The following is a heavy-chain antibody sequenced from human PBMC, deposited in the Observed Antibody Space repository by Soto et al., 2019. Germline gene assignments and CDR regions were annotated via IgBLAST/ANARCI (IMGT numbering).Heavy chain of an antibody. CDR2: IKSKTDGGTT. CDR1: GFTFSNAW. V-gene: IGHV3-15*07. Sequence: GSLRLSCAASGFTFSNAWMNWVRQAPGKGLEWVGRIKSKTDGGTTDYAAPVKGRFTISRDDSKNTLYLQMNSLKTEDTAVYYCTTDPLFTYYYDSSGYIWGQGTLVTSPQ. CDR3: TTDPLFTYYYDSSGYI. D-gene: IGHD3-22*01. J-gene: IGHJ4*02.